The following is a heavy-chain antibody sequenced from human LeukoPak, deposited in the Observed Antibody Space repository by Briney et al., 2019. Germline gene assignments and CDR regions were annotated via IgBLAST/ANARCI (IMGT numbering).Heavy chain of an antibody. CDR3: AKIAAAGSDY. CDR1: GLTFSNYA. CDR2: ISGSGTST. V-gene: IGHV3-23*01. Sequence: GGSLRLSCAASGLTFSNYAMCWVRQAPGKGLEWVSGISGSGTSTFYADSVKGRFTISRDNSKSTLYLQLNSLRVEDTALYYCAKIAAAGSDYWGQGTLVTVSS. J-gene: IGHJ4*02. D-gene: IGHD6-13*01.